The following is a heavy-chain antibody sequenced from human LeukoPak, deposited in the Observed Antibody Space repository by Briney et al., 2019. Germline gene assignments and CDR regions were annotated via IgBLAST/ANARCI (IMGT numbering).Heavy chain of an antibody. D-gene: IGHD4-17*01. CDR2: IYPGDSDT. CDR3: ARSTKGDYYYFDY. J-gene: IGHJ4*02. V-gene: IGHV5-51*01. CDR1: GYRFTRYW. Sequence: GESLKISCQGSGYRFTRYWIGWVRQMPGKGLEWMGIIYPGDSDTRYSPSFQGQVTISADKSISTAYLQWSSLKASDTAMYYCARSTKGDYYYFDYWGQGTLVTVSS.